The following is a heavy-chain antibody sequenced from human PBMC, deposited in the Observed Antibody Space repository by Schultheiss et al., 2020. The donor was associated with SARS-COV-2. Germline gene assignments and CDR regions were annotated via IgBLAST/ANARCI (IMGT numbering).Heavy chain of an antibody. D-gene: IGHD4-17*01. Sequence: SETLSLTCTVSGGSISSGGYYWSWIRQPPGKGLEWIGEINHSGSTNYNPSLKSRVTISVDTSKNQFSLKLSSVTAADTAVYYCATHYGDYGDYWGQGTLVTVAS. J-gene: IGHJ4*02. CDR3: ATHYGDYGDY. CDR2: INHSGST. V-gene: IGHV4-39*01. CDR1: GGSISSGGYY.